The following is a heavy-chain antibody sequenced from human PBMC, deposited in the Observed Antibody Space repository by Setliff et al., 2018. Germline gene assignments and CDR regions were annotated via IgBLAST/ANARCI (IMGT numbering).Heavy chain of an antibody. CDR3: SRLVRYCTTTSCQGASGAEF. V-gene: IGHV1-18*01. CDR2: ISAYSGNT. CDR1: GYTFSNYG. Sequence: GASVKVSCKASGYTFSNYGITWVRQAPGQGLEWMGWISAYSGNTKYAQKLQGRVTMTTDTSTTTAYLELRSLTFDDTAVYYCSRLVRYCTTTSCQGASGAEFWGQGTLVTVSS. D-gene: IGHD2-2*01. J-gene: IGHJ4*02.